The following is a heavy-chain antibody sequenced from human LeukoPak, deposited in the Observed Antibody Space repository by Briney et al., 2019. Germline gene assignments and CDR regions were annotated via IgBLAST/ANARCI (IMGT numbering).Heavy chain of an antibody. J-gene: IGHJ4*02. V-gene: IGHV4-39*01. CDR3: ARLARYCDILTGSLDY. CDR1: AGSIISSSYY. Sequence: SPSLSLTWTLSAGSIISSSYYSGWVRPPPGNGLEWVGCIYYSGRPYYNPSLKSRVTISVDTSKNQFSLKLSSVTAADSAVYYCARLARYCDILTGSLDYWGQGTLVTVSS. D-gene: IGHD3-9*01. CDR2: IYYSGRP.